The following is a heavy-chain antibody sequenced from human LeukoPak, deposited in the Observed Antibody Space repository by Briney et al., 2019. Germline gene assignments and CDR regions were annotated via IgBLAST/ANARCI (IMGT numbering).Heavy chain of an antibody. D-gene: IGHD3-10*01. CDR3: ARDMVRGVWDY. V-gene: IGHV1-3*01. J-gene: IGHJ4*02. CDR1: GYTFTSYA. Sequence: ASVKVSCKASGYTFTSYAMHWVRQAPGQRLEWMGWINAGNGNAKYSQKFQGRVTITRDTSASTAYMELSSLRSEDTAVYYCARDMVRGVWDYWGQGTLVTVSS. CDR2: INAGNGNA.